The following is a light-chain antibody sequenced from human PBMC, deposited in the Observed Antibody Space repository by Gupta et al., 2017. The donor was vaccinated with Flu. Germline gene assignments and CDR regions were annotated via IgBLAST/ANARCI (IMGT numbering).Light chain of an antibody. J-gene: IGLJ2*01. CDR1: TSDVGGYNS. CDR2: DVS. CDR3: SSYTSGSTLVVA. V-gene: IGLV2-14*01. Sequence: QSALTRPASVSGSPGQSITISCTGTTSDVGGYNSVSWYQQRPGTAPKLMIYDVSNRPSGISNRFSGSKSGNTASLTISGLQAEDEADYYCSSYTSGSTLVVAFGGGTKLTVL.